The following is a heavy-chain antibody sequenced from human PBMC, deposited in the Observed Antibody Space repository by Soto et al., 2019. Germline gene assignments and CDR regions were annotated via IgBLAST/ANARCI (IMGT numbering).Heavy chain of an antibody. D-gene: IGHD1-26*01. CDR3: ARGSSATRSYWLPFGLHYYGMDV. CDR2: ISAYNGNA. J-gene: IGHJ6*02. V-gene: IGHV1-18*04. Sequence: ASVKVSCKASGYTFTSYGIRWVRQAPGQGLEGMGWISAYNGNANYAQKLQSRVTMTADTAASTAYMELRSLRSDDTAVYYCARGSSATRSYWLPFGLHYYGMDVWGQGTTVTVSS. CDR1: GYTFTSYG.